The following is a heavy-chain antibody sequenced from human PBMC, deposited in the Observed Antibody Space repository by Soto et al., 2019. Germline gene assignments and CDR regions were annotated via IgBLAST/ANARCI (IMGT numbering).Heavy chain of an antibody. D-gene: IGHD3-10*01. CDR1: GGSISSYY. CDR3: ARHNYGSGSPYFDY. CDR2: IYYSGST. J-gene: IGHJ4*02. Sequence: QVQLQESGPGLVKPSETLSLTCTVSGGSISSYYCSWIRQPPGKGLEWIGYIYYSGSTNYNPSLKCRVTITVDTSNNQSYLKLNAMTAADTAVYYCARHNYGSGSPYFDYWGQGTLVTVSS. V-gene: IGHV4-59*08.